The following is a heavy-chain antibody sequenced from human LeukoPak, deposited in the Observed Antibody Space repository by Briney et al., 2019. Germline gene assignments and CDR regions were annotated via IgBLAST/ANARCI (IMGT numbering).Heavy chain of an antibody. D-gene: IGHD6-19*01. CDR1: GGTFSSYA. Sequence: SVTVSCKASGGTFSSYAICWVRQAPGQGLEWMGGIIPIFGTANYAQKFQGRVTITADESTSTAYMELSSLRSEDTAVYYCARDHHDKYSSAEIWGQGTMVTVSS. CDR2: IIPIFGTA. V-gene: IGHV1-69*01. J-gene: IGHJ3*02. CDR3: ARDHHDKYSSAEI.